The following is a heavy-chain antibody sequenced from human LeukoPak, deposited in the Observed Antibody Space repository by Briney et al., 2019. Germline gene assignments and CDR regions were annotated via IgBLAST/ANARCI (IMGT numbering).Heavy chain of an antibody. CDR3: ARADIVKGCAFDI. J-gene: IGHJ3*02. V-gene: IGHV4-59*01. CDR2: IYYSGST. D-gene: IGHD2-15*01. CDR1: GGSISSYY. Sequence: SETLSLTCTVSGGSISSYYWSWIRQPPGKGLERIGYIYYSGSTNYNPSLKSRVTISVDTSKNQFSLKLSSVTAADTAVYYCARADIVKGCAFDIWGQGTMVTVSS.